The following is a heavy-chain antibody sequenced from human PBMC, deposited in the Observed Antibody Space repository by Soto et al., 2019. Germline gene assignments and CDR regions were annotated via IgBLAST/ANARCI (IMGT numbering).Heavy chain of an antibody. CDR3: ARVPALWSTFDY. J-gene: IGHJ4*02. CDR2: ISASGATP. D-gene: IGHD2-21*01. Sequence: VGSLRLSCATSGFIFSSYAMSWVRQAPGKGLEWVSAISASGATPYYADSVRGRFTISRDNSKSTLYLQVNSLRAEDTAVYYCARVPALWSTFDYWGQGTLVTVSS. CDR1: GFIFSSYA. V-gene: IGHV3-23*01.